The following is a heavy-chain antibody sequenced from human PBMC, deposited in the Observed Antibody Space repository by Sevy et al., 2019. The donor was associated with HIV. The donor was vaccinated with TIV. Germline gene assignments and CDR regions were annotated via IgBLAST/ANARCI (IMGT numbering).Heavy chain of an antibody. CDR1: GFTFTSYS. CDR3: ARDGGNYFDY. D-gene: IGHD3-16*01. CDR2: ISSYSYI. J-gene: IGHJ4*02. V-gene: IGHV3-21*01. Sequence: GGSLRLSCEASGFTFTSYSMNWVRQAPGKGLERVSSISSYSYISYADSVKGRFTVSRDNAKNSLYLQMSSLRAEDMAVYYCARDGGNYFDYWGQGTLVTVSS.